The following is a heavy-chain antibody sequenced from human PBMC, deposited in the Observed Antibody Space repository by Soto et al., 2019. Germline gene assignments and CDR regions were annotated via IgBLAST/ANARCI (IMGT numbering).Heavy chain of an antibody. CDR1: GGTFSSYA. J-gene: IGHJ5*02. CDR3: ARYSSGWYVGRFDP. CDR2: IIPIFGTA. D-gene: IGHD6-19*01. V-gene: IGHV1-69*13. Sequence: ASVKVSCKASGGTFSSYAISWVRQAPGQGLEWMGGIIPIFGTANYAQKFQGRVTITADESTSTAYMELSSLRSEDTAVYYCARYSSGWYVGRFDPWGQGTLVTVSS.